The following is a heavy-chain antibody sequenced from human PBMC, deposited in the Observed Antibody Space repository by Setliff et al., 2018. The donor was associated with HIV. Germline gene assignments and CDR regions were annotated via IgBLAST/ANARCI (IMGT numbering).Heavy chain of an antibody. Sequence: ASVKVSCKASGYTFTGYYIHWVRQAPGQGLEWMGWINPKSDGTNYAQKFQGWMTMTRDTSISTAYMELSRLRSDDTAVYYCARGMDYYDTSGYYQYYFDYWGQGTLVTVSS. V-gene: IGHV1-2*04. D-gene: IGHD3-22*01. J-gene: IGHJ4*02. CDR1: GYTFTGYY. CDR2: INPKSDGT. CDR3: ARGMDYYDTSGYYQYYFDY.